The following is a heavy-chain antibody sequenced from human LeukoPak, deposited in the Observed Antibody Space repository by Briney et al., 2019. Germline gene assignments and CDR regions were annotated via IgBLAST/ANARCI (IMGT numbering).Heavy chain of an antibody. D-gene: IGHD2-2*01. Sequence: PSETLSLTCAVYGGSFSGYYWSWIRQPPGKGLEWIGYFYYSGSTNYNPSLKSRVTISVDTSKNQSSLKLSSVTAADTAVYYCARTSPYFYYGMDVWGQGTTVTVSS. CDR2: FYYSGST. CDR3: ARTSPYFYYGMDV. V-gene: IGHV4-59*08. J-gene: IGHJ6*02. CDR1: GGSFSGYY.